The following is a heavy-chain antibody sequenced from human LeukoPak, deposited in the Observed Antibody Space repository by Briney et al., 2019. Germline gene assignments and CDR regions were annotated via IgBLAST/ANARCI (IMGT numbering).Heavy chain of an antibody. Sequence: TSETVSLTCTVSGGSISSSSYYWGWIRQPPGKGLEWIGSIYYSGSTYYNPSLKSRVTISVGTSKNQFSLKLSSVTAADTAVYYCASQHYDFWSGYLYYFDYWGQGTLVTVSS. J-gene: IGHJ4*02. CDR1: GGSISSSSYY. V-gene: IGHV4-39*01. CDR2: IYYSGST. D-gene: IGHD3-3*01. CDR3: ASQHYDFWSGYLYYFDY.